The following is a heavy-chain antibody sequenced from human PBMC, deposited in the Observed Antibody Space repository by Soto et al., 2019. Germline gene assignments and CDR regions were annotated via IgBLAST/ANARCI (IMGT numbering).Heavy chain of an antibody. CDR3: ARDEYNNGRNWLNP. D-gene: IGHD2-8*01. Sequence: QVQLVQSGAEVKKPGSSVKVSCKTSGGTFSTYSIVWVRQAPGEGLEWMGGIIPIFGTANYAQKFQGRLSMTTDTSTSTAFMELRTLRSDDTAVYYCARDEYNNGRNWLNPWGQGTLVTVTS. CDR1: GGTFSTYS. J-gene: IGHJ5*02. V-gene: IGHV1-69*06. CDR2: IIPIFGTA.